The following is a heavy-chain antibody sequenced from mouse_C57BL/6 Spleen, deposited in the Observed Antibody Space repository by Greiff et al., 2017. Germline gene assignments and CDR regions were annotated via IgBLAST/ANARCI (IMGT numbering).Heavy chain of an antibody. D-gene: IGHD1-1*01. CDR3: ARTITTGDYAMDY. CDR1: GFTFSDYG. Sequence: EVHLVESGGGLVKPGGSLKLSCAASGFTFSDYGMHWVRQAPEKGLEWVAYISSGSSTIYYADTVKGRFTLSSDNAKNTLFLQMTSLRSEDTAMYYCARTITTGDYAMDYWGQGTSVTVSS. J-gene: IGHJ4*01. V-gene: IGHV5-17*01. CDR2: ISSGSSTI.